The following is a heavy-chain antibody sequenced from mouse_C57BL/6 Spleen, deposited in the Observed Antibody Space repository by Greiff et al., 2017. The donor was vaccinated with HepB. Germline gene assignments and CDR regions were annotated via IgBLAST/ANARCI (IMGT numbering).Heavy chain of an antibody. CDR3: ARREYGNYIAY. J-gene: IGHJ3*01. CDR2: INPNNGGT. CDR1: GYTFTDYN. V-gene: IGHV1-18*01. Sequence: EVQLQQSGPELVKPGASVKIPCKASGYTFTDYNMDWVKQSHGKSLEWIGDINPNNGGTIYNQKFKGKATLTVDKSSSTAYMELRSLTSEDTAVYYCARREYGNYIAYWGQGTLVTVSA. D-gene: IGHD2-1*01.